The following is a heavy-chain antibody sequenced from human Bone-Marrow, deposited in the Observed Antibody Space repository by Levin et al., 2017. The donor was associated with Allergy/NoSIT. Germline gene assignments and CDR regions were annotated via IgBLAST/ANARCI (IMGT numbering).Heavy chain of an antibody. CDR3: ARIREATVTTTLDY. CDR1: GYSFTTYW. Sequence: GGSLRLSCKGSGYSFTTYWIAWVHQMPGKGLDWMGIIYPRDSDTRYSPSFQGQVTISADKSISTAYVQWSSLRASDAAIYYCARIREATVTTTLDYWGQGTLVTVSS. D-gene: IGHD4-17*01. J-gene: IGHJ4*02. CDR2: IYPRDSDT. V-gene: IGHV5-51*07.